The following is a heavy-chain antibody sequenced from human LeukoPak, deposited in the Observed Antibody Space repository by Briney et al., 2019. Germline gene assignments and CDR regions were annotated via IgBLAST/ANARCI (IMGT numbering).Heavy chain of an antibody. Sequence: GGSLRLSCAASGFTFSSYAMSWVRQAPGEGLEWVSAISGSAGSTYYADSVKGRFTISRDNSKNTLYLQMNSLRAEDTAVYYCAKDFSFYYDSSGYYPGGGYFDYWGQGTLVTVSS. V-gene: IGHV3-23*01. CDR1: GFTFSSYA. CDR2: ISGSAGST. J-gene: IGHJ4*02. CDR3: AKDFSFYYDSSGYYPGGGYFDY. D-gene: IGHD3-22*01.